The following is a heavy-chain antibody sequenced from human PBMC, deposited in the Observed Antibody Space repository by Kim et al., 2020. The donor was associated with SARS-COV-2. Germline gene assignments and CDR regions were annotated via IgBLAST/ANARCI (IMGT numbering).Heavy chain of an antibody. CDR3: ARGGPPFLRLPFDY. CDR1: GGSFTGYY. V-gene: IGHV4-34*01. J-gene: IGHJ4*02. Sequence: SETLSLTCAVYGGSFTGYYWSWIRQPPGKGLEWIGELNHSGSPNYNPSLKSRVTISVDTSKNQFSLKLSSVTAADTAVYYCARGGPPFLRLPFDYWGQGTLVTVSS. D-gene: IGHD6-25*01. CDR2: LNHSGSP.